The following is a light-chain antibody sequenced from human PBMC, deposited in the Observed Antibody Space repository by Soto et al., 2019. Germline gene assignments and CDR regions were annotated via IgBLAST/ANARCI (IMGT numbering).Light chain of an antibody. CDR3: AAWEDNLSTYV. J-gene: IGLJ1*01. CDR1: SSSIGTNF. V-gene: IGLV1-47*02. CDR2: SNN. Sequence: QSVLTQPPSASGTPGQRVSISCSGYSSSIGTNFVYWYQQLPGTAPKVLIHSNNQRPSGVPDRFSGSKSGTSASLAISGLRSEDEADYYCAAWEDNLSTYVFGSGTKVT.